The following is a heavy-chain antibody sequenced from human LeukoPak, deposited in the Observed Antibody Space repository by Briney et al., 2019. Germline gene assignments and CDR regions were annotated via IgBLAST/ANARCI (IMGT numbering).Heavy chain of an antibody. V-gene: IGHV3-7*03. Sequence: GGSLRLSCAASGFTFSTYWMSRVRQAPGKGLEWVANIKQDGSEKFYVDSVKGRFTISRDNSKNTLYLQMNSLRAEDTAVYYCAKDHSVYYYDSSGYYFDAFDIWGQGTMVTVSS. J-gene: IGHJ3*02. CDR2: IKQDGSEK. CDR3: AKDHSVYYYDSSGYYFDAFDI. D-gene: IGHD3-22*01. CDR1: GFTFSTYW.